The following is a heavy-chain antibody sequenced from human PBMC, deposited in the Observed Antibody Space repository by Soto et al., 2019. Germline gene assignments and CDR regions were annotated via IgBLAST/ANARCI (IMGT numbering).Heavy chain of an antibody. V-gene: IGHV3-30-3*01. D-gene: IGHD2-15*01. Sequence: VQLVESGGGVVQPGRSLRLSCAASGFTFSSYAMHWVRQAPGKGLEWVAVISYDGSNKYYADSVKGRFTISRDNSKNTLYLQMNSLRAEDTAVYYCARDRGSSVVVVAATYYFDYWGQGTLVTVSS. J-gene: IGHJ4*02. CDR3: ARDRGSSVVVVAATYYFDY. CDR2: ISYDGSNK. CDR1: GFTFSSYA.